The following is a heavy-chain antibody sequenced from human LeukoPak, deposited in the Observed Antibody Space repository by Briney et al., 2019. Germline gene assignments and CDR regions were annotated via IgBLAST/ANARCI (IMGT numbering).Heavy chain of an antibody. D-gene: IGHD6-13*01. CDR2: IYYSGST. CDR3: ARVKAAAATRWLDP. CDR1: GGSISRGDYY. Sequence: SQTLSLTCTVSGGSISRGDYYWSWIRQPPGEGLEWIGYIYYSGSTYYNPSLKSRVTISVDTSKNQFSLKLSSVTAADTAVYYCARVKAAAATRWLDPWGQGTLVTVSS. J-gene: IGHJ5*02. V-gene: IGHV4-30-4*08.